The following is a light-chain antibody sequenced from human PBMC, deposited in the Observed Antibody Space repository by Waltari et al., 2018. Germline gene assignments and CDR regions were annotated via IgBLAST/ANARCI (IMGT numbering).Light chain of an antibody. CDR1: QDVNSNY. CDR2: RAS. CDR3: QQYGRSPLT. V-gene: IGKV3-20*01. Sequence: EIVLTQSPGTLSLSLGERASLSCRASQDVNSNYLAWYQQEPGLAPMFLIYRASSKATVIPYMFRGIGSVTDFTFTISRLEPEDFAVYYCQQYGRSPLTFGQGTKVEIK. J-gene: IGKJ1*01.